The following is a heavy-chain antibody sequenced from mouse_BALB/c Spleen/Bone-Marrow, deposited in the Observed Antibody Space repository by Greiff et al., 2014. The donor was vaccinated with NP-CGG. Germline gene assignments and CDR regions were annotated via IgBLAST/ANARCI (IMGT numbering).Heavy chain of an antibody. CDR2: IDPANGNT. Sequence: VQLQQSGAELVKPGASVKLPCTASGFNIKDTYMHWVKQRPEQGLEWIGRIDPANGNTKYDPRFQGKATITTDTSSNTAYLQVSSLTSEDTAVYYCASATTATYYAMDYWGQGTSATVSS. J-gene: IGHJ4*01. V-gene: IGHV14-3*02. CDR1: GFNIKDTY. CDR3: ASATTATYYAMDY. D-gene: IGHD1-2*01.